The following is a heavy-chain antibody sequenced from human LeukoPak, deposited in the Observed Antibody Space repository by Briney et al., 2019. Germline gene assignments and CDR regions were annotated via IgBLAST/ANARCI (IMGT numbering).Heavy chain of an antibody. D-gene: IGHD1-26*01. Sequence: GGSLRLSCAASGFTLSSYGMNWVRQAPGKGLDWVAFLRYDGSTAFYEDSVKGRFTISRDSCKNTLYLQMNSLTPADTAIYYCAKDPYGGTYPSYFDYWGQGTLVTVSS. J-gene: IGHJ4*02. CDR1: GFTLSSYG. CDR3: AKDPYGGTYPSYFDY. CDR2: LRYDGSTA. V-gene: IGHV3-30*02.